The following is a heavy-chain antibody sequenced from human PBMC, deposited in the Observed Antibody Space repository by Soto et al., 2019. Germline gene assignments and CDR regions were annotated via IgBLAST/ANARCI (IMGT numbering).Heavy chain of an antibody. J-gene: IGHJ6*02. CDR2: ISAYNGNT. V-gene: IGHV1-18*04. CDR1: GYTFTRYG. D-gene: IGHD3-9*01. Sequence: ASVKVSCKASGYTFTRYGISWVRQAPGQGLEWMGWISAYNGNTNYAQKLQGTVTMTTDTSKSTAYMELRRLRSDDTAVYYCARDRYYAILTGYYCAPGMDVWGQGTPVTVSS. CDR3: ARDRYYAILTGYYCAPGMDV.